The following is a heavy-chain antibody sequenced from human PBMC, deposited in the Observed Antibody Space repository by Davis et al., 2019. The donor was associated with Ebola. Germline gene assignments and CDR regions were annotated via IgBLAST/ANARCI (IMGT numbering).Heavy chain of an antibody. J-gene: IGHJ4*02. CDR3: ARGSGAARQPYFFDY. CDR1: GFNFRTYN. Sequence: GESLKISCAASGFNFRTYNMNWVRQAPGKGLEWVSSIDMTVGYIYYSASVKGRFTISRDNARSSLFLQMNGLRAEDTAIYYCARGSGAARQPYFFDYWGQGSLVTVSS. CDR2: IDMTVGYI. V-gene: IGHV3-21*04. D-gene: IGHD6-6*01.